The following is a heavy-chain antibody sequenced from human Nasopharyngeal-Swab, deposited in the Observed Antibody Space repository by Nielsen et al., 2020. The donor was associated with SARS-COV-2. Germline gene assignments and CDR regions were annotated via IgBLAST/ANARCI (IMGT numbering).Heavy chain of an antibody. CDR3: ARDSGYSGYSFFDY. CDR2: AHYRSQWYI. Sequence: SQTLSLTCAISGDSVSTNSAAWNWIRQSPSRGLEWLGRAHYRSQWYIAYAVYVESRIIINPDTSKNQFSLQLNSVTPEDTAVYYCARDSGYSGYSFFDYWGQGTLVTVSS. CDR1: GDSVSTNSAA. V-gene: IGHV6-1*01. D-gene: IGHD5-12*01. J-gene: IGHJ4*02.